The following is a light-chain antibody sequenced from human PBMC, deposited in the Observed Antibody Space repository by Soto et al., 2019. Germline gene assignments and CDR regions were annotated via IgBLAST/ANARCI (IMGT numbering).Light chain of an antibody. CDR2: YYSDSDK. V-gene: IGLV5-37*01. Sequence: QLVLTQPPSTSASPGESASLTCTLPSDINVGSYNIYWYQQKPGSPPRYLLYYYSDSDKGQGSGVPSRFSGSKDASANTGILLISGLQAEDEADYSCMIWPSNAVVFGGGTKLTVL. CDR1: SDINVGSYN. CDR3: MIWPSNAVV. J-gene: IGLJ2*01.